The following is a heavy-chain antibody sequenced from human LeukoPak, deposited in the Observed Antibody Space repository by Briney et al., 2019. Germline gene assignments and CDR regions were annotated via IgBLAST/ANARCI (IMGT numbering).Heavy chain of an antibody. J-gene: IGHJ6*02. D-gene: IGHD6-13*01. CDR1: GFTFSTYW. Sequence: GGSLRLSCAASGFTFSTYWMHWVRHAPGKGLVWVSRINSDGSSTSYADSVKGRFTISRDNAKKTLYLQMKSLRAEDTAVYYCARWASSTWYYGMDVWGQGTTVTVSS. CDR3: ARWASSTWYYGMDV. V-gene: IGHV3-74*01. CDR2: INSDGSST.